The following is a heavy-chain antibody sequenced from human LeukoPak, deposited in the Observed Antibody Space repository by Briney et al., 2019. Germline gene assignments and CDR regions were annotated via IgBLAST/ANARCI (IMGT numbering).Heavy chain of an antibody. J-gene: IGHJ4*02. CDR2: IDPSDSYT. CDR3: ASTVDSSGYSFDY. CDR1: GDSFTSYW. Sequence: HGESLKISCKGSGDSFTSYWISWVRQMPGKGLEWMGRIDPSDSYTNYSPSFQGHVTISVDKSISTAYLQWSSLKASDTAMYYCASTVDSSGYSFDYWGQGTLVTVSS. D-gene: IGHD3-22*01. V-gene: IGHV5-10-1*01.